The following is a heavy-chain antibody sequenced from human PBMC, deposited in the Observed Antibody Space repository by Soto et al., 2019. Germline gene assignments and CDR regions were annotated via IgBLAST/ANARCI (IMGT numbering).Heavy chain of an antibody. D-gene: IGHD3-10*01. V-gene: IGHV4-39*01. J-gene: IGHJ6*02. CDR1: GGSISSSSYY. CDR2: ISYSGST. CDR3: ARHLGGYYYYGMDV. Sequence: LSLTCTVSGGSISSSSYYWGWIRQPPGKGLEWIGSISYSGSTYYNPSLKSRVTISVDTSKNQFSLKLSSVTAADTAVYYCARHLGGYYYYGMDVWGQGTTVSASS.